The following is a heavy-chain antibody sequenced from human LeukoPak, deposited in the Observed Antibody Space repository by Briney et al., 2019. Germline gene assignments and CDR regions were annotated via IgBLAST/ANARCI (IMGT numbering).Heavy chain of an antibody. V-gene: IGHV1-18*01. CDR1: GYTFTSYG. CDR3: ARYYDYVWGSYRYSYYFDY. Sequence: ASVKVSCKASGYTFTSYGISWVRRAPGQGLEWMGWISAYNGNTNYAQKLQGRVTMTTDTSTSTAYMELRSLRSDDTAVYYCARYYDYVWGSYRYSYYFDYWGQGTLVTVSS. D-gene: IGHD3-16*02. CDR2: ISAYNGNT. J-gene: IGHJ4*02.